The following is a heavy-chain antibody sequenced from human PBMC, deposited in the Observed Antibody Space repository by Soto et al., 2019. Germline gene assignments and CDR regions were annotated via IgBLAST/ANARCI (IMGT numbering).Heavy chain of an antibody. V-gene: IGHV4-34*01. J-gene: IGHJ6*03. D-gene: IGHD3-10*01. CDR3: AREAADYYGSGSYWYHYYYMDV. CDR1: GGSFSGYY. CDR2: INHSGST. Sequence: SETLSLTCAVYGGSFSGYYWSWIRQPPGKGLEWIGEINHSGSTNYNPSLKSRVTISVDTSKNQFSLKLSSVTAADTAVYYCAREAADYYGSGSYWYHYYYMDVWGKGTTVTVSS.